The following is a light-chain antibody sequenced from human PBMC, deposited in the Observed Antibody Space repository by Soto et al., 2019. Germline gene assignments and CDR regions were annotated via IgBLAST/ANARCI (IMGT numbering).Light chain of an antibody. Sequence: ETVLTQSPATLSLSPGERATLSCRASESVSSYLAWYQQKPGLPPRLLIHDASNRVTGIPARFSGSGSGTDFTPTISSLEPEDFAVYYCQQRSNWPRTFGQGTKVDIK. V-gene: IGKV3-11*01. CDR3: QQRSNWPRT. CDR2: DAS. CDR1: ESVSSY. J-gene: IGKJ1*01.